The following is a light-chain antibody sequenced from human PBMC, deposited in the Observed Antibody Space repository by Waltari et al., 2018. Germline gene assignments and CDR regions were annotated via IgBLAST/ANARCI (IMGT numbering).Light chain of an antibody. CDR1: QSISRY. V-gene: IGKV3-20*01. Sequence: IMLTQSPGTLSLSPGERATPSCRASQSISRYFAWYQQKPGQAPRLLIYGASTRAPGIPDRFSGSGSGTDFSLTISGLEPEDSAVYYCQHHFRLPATFGQGTKVEIK. CDR3: QHHFRLPAT. J-gene: IGKJ1*01. CDR2: GAS.